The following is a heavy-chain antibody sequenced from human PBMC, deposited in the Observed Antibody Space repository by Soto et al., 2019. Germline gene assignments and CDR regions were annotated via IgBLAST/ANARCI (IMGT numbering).Heavy chain of an antibody. CDR3: ASSPPSYYTSSYYFDY. Sequence: SETLSLTCTVSCASISSYNWGWLRQPPGRGLEWIGYIYYSGNTNYNPSLKIRVTISAVTSRNQFSLKLNPVTAADTAVYYCASSPPSYYTSSYYFDYWGLGTLVTVSS. J-gene: IGHJ4*02. V-gene: IGHV4-59*01. D-gene: IGHD3-3*01. CDR2: IYYSGNT. CDR1: CASISSYN.